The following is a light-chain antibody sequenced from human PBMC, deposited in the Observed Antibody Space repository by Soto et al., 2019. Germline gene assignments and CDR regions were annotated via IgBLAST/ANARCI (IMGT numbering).Light chain of an antibody. Sequence: EIVMTQSPATLSVSPGERATLSCRASQSISSNLAWYQQKPGQAPRLLMFRTSSRATGFPARFSGSGSGTEFNLTISSLQSEDFAVYYCQQYGSSRRTFGQGTKVDIK. CDR3: QQYGSSRRT. J-gene: IGKJ1*01. CDR1: QSISSN. CDR2: RTS. V-gene: IGKV3-15*01.